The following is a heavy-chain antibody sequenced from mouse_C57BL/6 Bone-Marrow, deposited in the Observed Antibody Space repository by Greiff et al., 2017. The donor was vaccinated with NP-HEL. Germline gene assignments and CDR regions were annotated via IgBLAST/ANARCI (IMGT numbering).Heavy chain of an antibody. CDR1: GYAFSSSW. CDR3: ARYSNSYAMDY. Sequence: QVQLQKSGPELVKPGASVKISCKAPGYAFSSSWMNWVKQGPGKGLEWIGRIYPGDGDTNYNGKFKGKATLTADKSSSTAYMQLSSLTSEDSAVYFCARYSNSYAMDYWGQGTSVTVSS. D-gene: IGHD2-5*01. J-gene: IGHJ4*01. CDR2: IYPGDGDT. V-gene: IGHV1-82*01.